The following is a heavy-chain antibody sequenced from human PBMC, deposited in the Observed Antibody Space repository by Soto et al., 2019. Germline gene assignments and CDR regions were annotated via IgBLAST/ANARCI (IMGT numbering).Heavy chain of an antibody. D-gene: IGHD5-12*01. V-gene: IGHV3-30-3*01. CDR3: AREWSVANPGY. CDR1: GFTFSNYS. CDR2: ISKDGDKK. Sequence: GGSLRLSCAASGFTFSNYSMHWVRQAPGKGLEWVAVISKDGDKKYYADSVRGRFTISRDNSKNTLYLQMNSLRPEDTAVHYCAREWSVANPGYWGQGTQVTVSS. J-gene: IGHJ4*02.